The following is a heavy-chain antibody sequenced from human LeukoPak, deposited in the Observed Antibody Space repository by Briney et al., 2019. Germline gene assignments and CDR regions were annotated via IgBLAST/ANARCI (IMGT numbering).Heavy chain of an antibody. J-gene: IGHJ4*02. CDR3: ARRPGYCSSTSCYAMDY. CDR2: IYPGDSDT. D-gene: IGHD2-2*01. CDR1: YW. V-gene: IGHV5-51*01. Sequence: YWSWIRQHPGKGLEWMGIIYPGDSDTRYSPSFQGQVTISADKSISTAYLQWSSLKASDTAMYYCARRPGYCSSTSCYAMDYWGQGTLVTVSS.